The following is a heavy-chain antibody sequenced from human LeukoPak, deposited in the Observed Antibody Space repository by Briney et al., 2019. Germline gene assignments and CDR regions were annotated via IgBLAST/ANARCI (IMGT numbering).Heavy chain of an antibody. J-gene: IGHJ4*02. V-gene: IGHV2-5*01. CDR3: AHRLTRYYFDY. Sequence: SGPTLVKPTQTLTLTCTFSGFSLSTSGVGVGCIRQPPGKALEWLALIYWNDDKRYSASLKSRLTITKDTSKNQVVLTMTNIDPVDTATYSCAHRLTRYYFDYWGQGTLVTVSS. CDR1: GFSLSTSGVG. CDR2: IYWNDDK.